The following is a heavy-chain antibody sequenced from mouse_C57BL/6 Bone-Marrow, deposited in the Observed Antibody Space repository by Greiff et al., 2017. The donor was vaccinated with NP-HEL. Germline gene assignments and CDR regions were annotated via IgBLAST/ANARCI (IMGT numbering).Heavy chain of an antibody. Sequence: EVHLVESGEGLVKPGGSLKLSCAASGFTFSSYAMSWVRQTPEKRLEWVAYISSGGDYIYYADTVKGRFTISRDNARNTLYLQMSSLKSEDTAMYYCTRASMVTTLYYYAMDYWGQGTSVTVSS. V-gene: IGHV5-9-1*02. CDR2: ISSGGDYI. J-gene: IGHJ4*01. CDR1: GFTFSSYA. D-gene: IGHD2-1*01. CDR3: TRASMVTTLYYYAMDY.